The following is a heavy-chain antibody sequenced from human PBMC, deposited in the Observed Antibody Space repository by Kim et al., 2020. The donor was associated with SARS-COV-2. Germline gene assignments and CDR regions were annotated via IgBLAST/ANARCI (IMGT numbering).Heavy chain of an antibody. CDR3: ARDLFLIGYSSRVGGMDV. V-gene: IGHV3-30*13. D-gene: IGHD6-13*01. Sequence: VKGRFTISRDNSKNRLYLQRNSLRAEDTAVYYCARDLFLIGYSSRVGGMDVWGQGTTVTVSS. J-gene: IGHJ6*02.